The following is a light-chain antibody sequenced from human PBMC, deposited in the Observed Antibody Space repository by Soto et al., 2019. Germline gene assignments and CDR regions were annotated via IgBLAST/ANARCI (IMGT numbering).Light chain of an antibody. CDR3: AAWDVSLNGHYA. CDR1: FSNIGSSS. V-gene: IGLV1-44*01. J-gene: IGLJ1*01. Sequence: QSVLTQPPSVSGTPGQRVTISCSGSFSNIGSSSVNWYQQFPGTAPKLLMYNDNQWPSGVPDRFSGSRSGTSASLAISGPQSEDEADYFCAAWDVSLNGHYAFGTGTKVTVL. CDR2: NDN.